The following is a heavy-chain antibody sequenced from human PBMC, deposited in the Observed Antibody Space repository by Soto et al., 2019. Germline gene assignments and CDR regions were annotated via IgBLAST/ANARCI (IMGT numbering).Heavy chain of an antibody. CDR2: INPGPKSE. J-gene: IGHJ4*02. CDR1: PDSLSSHF. Sequence: GAAVKVACKASPDSLSSHFIHWVRQAPGEGVEWMGIINPGPKSESYSKEFQGRLTLTSAMPSRTVYMQLSNLRSDDTAVYSSAGASSRVSSVVAGYWGQGTLVTVSS. V-gene: IGHV1-46*01. D-gene: IGHD2-15*01. CDR3: AGASSRVSSVVAGY.